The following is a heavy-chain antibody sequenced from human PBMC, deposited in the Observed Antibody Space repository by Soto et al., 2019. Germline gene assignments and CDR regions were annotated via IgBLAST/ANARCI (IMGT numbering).Heavy chain of an antibody. Sequence: QVHLQQWGAGLLEPSETLSLTCAVSGVSFDGFLWTWIRQSPGKGLEWIGEISRAGGSNYNPSLNGRVTISLHTSKDQFSLRLTSVPAADKAVSYCARVFLWFGAVDYWGQGTPVTVSS. V-gene: IGHV4-34*01. J-gene: IGHJ1*01. D-gene: IGHD3-16*01. CDR1: GVSFDGFL. CDR3: ARVFLWFGAVDY. CDR2: ISRAGGS.